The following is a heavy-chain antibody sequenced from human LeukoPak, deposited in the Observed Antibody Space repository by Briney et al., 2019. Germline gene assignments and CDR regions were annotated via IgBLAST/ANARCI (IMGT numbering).Heavy chain of an antibody. V-gene: IGHV3-48*01. J-gene: IGHJ6*04. D-gene: IGHD3-10*01. CDR3: ARAVGHGSGSPRMDV. Sequence: PGGSLRLSCAVSGFTFSTHSMNWVRQAPGKGLEWVSYIISSSNTIYYADSVKGRFTISRDNAKNSLYLQMNSLGAEDTAVYYCARAVGHGSGSPRMDVWGKGTTVTVSS. CDR1: GFTFSTHS. CDR2: IISSSNTI.